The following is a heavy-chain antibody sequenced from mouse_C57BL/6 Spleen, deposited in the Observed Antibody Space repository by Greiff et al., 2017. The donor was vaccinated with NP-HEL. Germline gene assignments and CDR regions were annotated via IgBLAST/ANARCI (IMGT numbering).Heavy chain of an antibody. CDR2: IWRGGST. D-gene: IGHD2-4*01. CDR3: AKKGDCDGWFAY. Sequence: QVQLQQSGPGLVQPSQSLSITCTVSGFSLTSYGVHWVRQSPGQGLEWLGVIWRGGSTDYNAAFLSRLSITKDNSKSKVFFKMNSLQADDTAIYYCAKKGDCDGWFAYWGQGTLVTVSA. J-gene: IGHJ3*01. V-gene: IGHV2-5*01. CDR1: GFSLTSYG.